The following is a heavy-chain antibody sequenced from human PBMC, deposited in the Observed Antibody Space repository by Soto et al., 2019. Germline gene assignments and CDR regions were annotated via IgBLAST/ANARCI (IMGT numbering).Heavy chain of an antibody. CDR3: ARHSGYDYVFDY. J-gene: IGHJ4*02. V-gene: IGHV1-2*02. CDR2: INPNNGDT. Sequence: ASVKVSCKASGYTFTGYYIHWVRQAPGQGLEWMGWINPNNGDTNYARKLQGRVTMTRDTSTSTAYMEMSSLTFDDTAVYYCARHSGYDYVFDYGGQGTLVTVSS. D-gene: IGHD5-12*01. CDR1: GYTFTGYY.